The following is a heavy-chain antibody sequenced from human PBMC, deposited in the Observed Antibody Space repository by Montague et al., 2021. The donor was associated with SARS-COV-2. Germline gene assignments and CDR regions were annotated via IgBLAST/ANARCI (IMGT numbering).Heavy chain of an antibody. CDR2: IHHSGTT. J-gene: IGHJ3*02. CDR3: VREKAGGLRNVFDI. V-gene: IGHV4-38-2*02. Sequence: ETLSLTRTVSGFSTGSGDYLGWIRQPPGKGLEWIGSIHHSGTTXXXPXXXSRLTMSIDTSTNQFSLRLTSVTAADTAAFFCVREKAGGLRNVFDIWGQGTTVTVSS. CDR1: GFSTGSGDY.